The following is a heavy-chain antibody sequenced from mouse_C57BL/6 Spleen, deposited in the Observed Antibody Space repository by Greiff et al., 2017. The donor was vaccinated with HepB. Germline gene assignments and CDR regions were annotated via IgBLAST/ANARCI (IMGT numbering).Heavy chain of an antibody. Sequence: QVQLQQPGAELVKPGASVKLSCKASGYTFTSYWMHWVKQRPGQGLEWIGMIHPNSGSTNYNEKFKSKDTLTVDKSTSTAYMQLSSLTSEDSGVYYCARERTTEVATDYWGQGTTLTVSS. D-gene: IGHD1-1*01. CDR3: ARERTTEVATDY. CDR1: GYTFTSYW. CDR2: IHPNSGST. V-gene: IGHV1-64*01. J-gene: IGHJ2*01.